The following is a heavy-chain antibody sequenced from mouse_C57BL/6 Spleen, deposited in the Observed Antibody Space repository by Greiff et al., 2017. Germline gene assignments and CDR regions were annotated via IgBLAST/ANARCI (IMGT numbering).Heavy chain of an antibody. J-gene: IGHJ1*03. V-gene: IGHV1-82*01. CDR3: ARWTGTRYFDV. CDR1: GYAFSSSW. CDR2: IYPGDGDT. Sequence: QVQLQQSGPELVKPGASVKISCKASGYAFSSSWMNWVKRRPGKGLEWIGRIYPGDGDTNYNGRFKGKATLTAEKSSSTAYMQLSSLTSEDSAVYFCARWTGTRYFDVGGTGTTVTVSS. D-gene: IGHD3-3*01.